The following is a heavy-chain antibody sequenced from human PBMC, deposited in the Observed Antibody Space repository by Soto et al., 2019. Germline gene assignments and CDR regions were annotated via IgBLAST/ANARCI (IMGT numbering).Heavy chain of an antibody. V-gene: IGHV3-30*18. CDR3: AKDLRRIQLWFGLVY. D-gene: IGHD5-18*01. J-gene: IGHJ4*02. Sequence: GGSLRLSCAASGFTFSSYGMHWVRQAPGKGLEWVAVISYDGSNKYYADSVKGRFTISRDNSKNTLYLQMNSLRAEDTAVYYCAKDLRRIQLWFGLVYWGQGTLVTVSS. CDR2: ISYDGSNK. CDR1: GFTFSSYG.